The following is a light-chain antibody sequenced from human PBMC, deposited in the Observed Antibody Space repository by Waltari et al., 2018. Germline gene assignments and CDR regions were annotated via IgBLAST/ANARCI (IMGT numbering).Light chain of an antibody. J-gene: IGLJ3*02. CDR3: SSYTSNNIWV. CDR1: SSDVGGCNY. V-gene: IGLV2-14*01. CDR2: DVS. Sequence: QSALTQPASVSGSPGQSITIPCPGTSSDVGGCNYVPWYQQHPGKAPKFMIYDVSQRPSGVSNRFSGSKSGNTASLTISGLQAEDEADYYCSSYTSNNIWVFGGGTKLTVL.